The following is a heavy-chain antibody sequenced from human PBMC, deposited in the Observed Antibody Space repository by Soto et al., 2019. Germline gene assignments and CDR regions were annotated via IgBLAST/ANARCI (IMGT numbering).Heavy chain of an antibody. Sequence: QMQLMQSGPEVKKPGTSVKVSCKASGFTLTSADVQWVRQTRGQRLEWIGWIVGGSGSTNYAQQFQGRLAITRDMSTSTVYMELSNLRSEDTAVYYCAADWSNRPFDFWGQGTLVTVSS. J-gene: IGHJ4*02. V-gene: IGHV1-58*01. CDR3: AADWSNRPFDF. CDR2: IVGGSGST. D-gene: IGHD3-3*01. CDR1: GFTLTSAD.